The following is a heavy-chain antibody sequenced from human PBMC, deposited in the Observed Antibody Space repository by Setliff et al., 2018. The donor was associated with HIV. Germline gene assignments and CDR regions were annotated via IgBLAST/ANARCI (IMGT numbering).Heavy chain of an antibody. Sequence: SETLSLTCTVSGGSIRSDYHSWTWMRQPPGKGLEWIGYMHYSGNTYYNPSLKTRVTISIDASRNHFSLNLSSVTAADTAVYYCASDYGDYGAFDVWGQGTMVTVS. D-gene: IGHD4-17*01. CDR1: GGSIRSDYHS. V-gene: IGHV4-30-4*08. J-gene: IGHJ3*01. CDR2: MHYSGNT. CDR3: ASDYGDYGAFDV.